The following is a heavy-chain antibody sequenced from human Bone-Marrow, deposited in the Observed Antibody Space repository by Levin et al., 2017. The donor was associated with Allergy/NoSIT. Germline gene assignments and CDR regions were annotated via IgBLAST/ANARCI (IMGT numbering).Heavy chain of an antibody. CDR3: ARKTDSSGSGDY. D-gene: IGHD3-22*01. CDR2: IYSGGST. Sequence: GASVKVSCAASGFIVSSNYMSWVRQAPGKGLECVSVIYSGGSTYYADSVKGRFTISRDSSKNTLYLQMNSLRAEDTAVYYCARKTDSSGSGDYWGQGTLVTVSS. V-gene: IGHV3-53*01. J-gene: IGHJ4*02. CDR1: GFIVSSNY.